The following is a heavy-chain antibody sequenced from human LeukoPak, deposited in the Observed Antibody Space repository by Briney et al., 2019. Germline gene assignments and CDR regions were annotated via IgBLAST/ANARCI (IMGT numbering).Heavy chain of an antibody. J-gene: IGHJ4*02. D-gene: IGHD3-10*01. CDR2: IKQDGSEK. V-gene: IGHV3-7*01. CDR1: GFTFSSYW. Sequence: GGSLRLSCAASGFTFSSYWMNWVRQAPGKGLEWVANIKQDGSEKYYVDSVKGRFTISRDNAKNSLYLQMNSLRAEDTAVYYCARDLGFGSGSSGGYWGQGTLVTVSS. CDR3: ARDLGFGSGSSGGY.